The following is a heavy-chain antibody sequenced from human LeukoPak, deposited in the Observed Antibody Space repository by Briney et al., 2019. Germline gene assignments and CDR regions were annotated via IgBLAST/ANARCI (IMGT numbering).Heavy chain of an antibody. V-gene: IGHV1-24*01. CDR1: GYTLTELS. D-gene: IGHD6-13*01. CDR2: FGPEDGET. Sequence: ASVKVSCKVSGYTLTELSMHWVRQAPGKGLEWMGGFGPEDGETIYAQKFQGRVTMTEDTSTDTAYMELSSLRSEDTAVYYCATDIRSSWYGVAILGYWGQGTLVTVSS. CDR3: ATDIRSSWYGVAILGY. J-gene: IGHJ4*02.